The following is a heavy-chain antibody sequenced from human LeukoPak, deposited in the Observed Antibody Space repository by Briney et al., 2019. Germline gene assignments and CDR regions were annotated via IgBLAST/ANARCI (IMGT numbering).Heavy chain of an antibody. J-gene: IGHJ4*02. D-gene: IGHD4-17*01. V-gene: IGHV4-38-2*02. CDR1: GYSISSSYY. Sequence: PSETLSLTCSVSGYSISSSYYWGWIRQPPGKGLEWIGSIFDSGSTYYNPSLKSRVTISVDTSKNQFSLKLSSVTAADTAVYYCASSYGDYVYVDYWGQGTLVTVSS. CDR3: ASSYGDYVYVDY. CDR2: IFDSGST.